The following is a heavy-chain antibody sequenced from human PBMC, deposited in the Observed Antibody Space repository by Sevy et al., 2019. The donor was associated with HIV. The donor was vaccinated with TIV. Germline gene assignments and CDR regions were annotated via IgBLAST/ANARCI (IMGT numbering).Heavy chain of an antibody. CDR1: GGSISSGGYY. Sequence: SETLSLSCTVSGGSISSGGYYWSWIRQHPGKGLEWIGYIYYSGSTYYNPSLKSRVTISVDTSKNQFSLKLSSVTAADTAVYYCAREGIGYCSGGSCYSTYYFGMDVWGQGTTVTVSS. J-gene: IGHJ6*02. D-gene: IGHD2-15*01. V-gene: IGHV4-31*03. CDR3: AREGIGYCSGGSCYSTYYFGMDV. CDR2: IYYSGST.